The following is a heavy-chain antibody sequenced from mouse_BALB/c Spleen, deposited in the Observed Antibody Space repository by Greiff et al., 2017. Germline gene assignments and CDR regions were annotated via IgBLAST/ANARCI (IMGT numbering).Heavy chain of an antibody. CDR3: ARLLPSSWYFDV. CDR1: GYTFTSYW. Sequence: VQLQQSGAELARPGASVKLSCKASGYTFTSYWMQWVKQRPGQGLEWIGAIYPGDGDTRYTQKFKGKATLTADKSSSTAYMQLSSLASEDSAVYYCARLLPSSWYFDVWGAGTTVTVSS. J-gene: IGHJ1*01. V-gene: IGHV1-87*01. D-gene: IGHD1-3*01. CDR2: IYPGDGDT.